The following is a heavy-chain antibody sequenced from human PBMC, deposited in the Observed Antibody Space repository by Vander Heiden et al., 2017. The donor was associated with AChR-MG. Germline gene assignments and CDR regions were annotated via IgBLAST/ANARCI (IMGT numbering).Heavy chain of an antibody. CDR3: EVVGNFGDY. CDR1: GGPFSSYA. J-gene: IGHJ4*02. CDR2: IIPIVGTA. D-gene: IGHD3-22*01. Sequence: QVQLVQSGAEVKKPGSSVKVSCKASGGPFSSYAIRWVRQPHGQGLEWRGGIIPIVGTANYAQKFQGRVTITADESTSTAYMELSSLRSEDTAGYYCEVVGNFGDYWGQGTLVTDSS. V-gene: IGHV1-69*01.